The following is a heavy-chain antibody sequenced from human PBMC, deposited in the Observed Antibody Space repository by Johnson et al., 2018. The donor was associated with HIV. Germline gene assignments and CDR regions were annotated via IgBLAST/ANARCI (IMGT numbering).Heavy chain of an antibody. D-gene: IGHD1-1*01. V-gene: IGHV3-23*04. Sequence: MQLVESGGALVQPGGSLRLSCAASGFTFSSYAMSWVRQAPGKGLEWVSAISGSGGSTYYADSVKDRLTISRDNSKNTLYLQMNSLRAEATAVYYCAKVQGLTTGTTRGAFDIWGQGTMVTVSS. J-gene: IGHJ3*02. CDR3: AKVQGLTTGTTRGAFDI. CDR2: ISGSGGST. CDR1: GFTFSSYA.